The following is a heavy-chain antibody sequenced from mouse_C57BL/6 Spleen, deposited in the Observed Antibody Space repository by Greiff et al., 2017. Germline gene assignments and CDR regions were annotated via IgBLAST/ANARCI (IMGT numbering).Heavy chain of an antibody. CDR2: IDPENGDT. CDR3: TTYDGYSWFAY. V-gene: IGHV14-4*01. D-gene: IGHD2-3*01. CDR1: GFNIKDDY. J-gene: IGHJ3*01. Sequence: DVKLQESGAELVRPGASVKLSCTASGFNIKDDYMHWVKQRPEQGLEWIGWIDPENGDTEYASKFQGKATITADTSSNTAYLQLSSLTAEDTAVYYCTTYDGYSWFAYWGQGTLVTVSA.